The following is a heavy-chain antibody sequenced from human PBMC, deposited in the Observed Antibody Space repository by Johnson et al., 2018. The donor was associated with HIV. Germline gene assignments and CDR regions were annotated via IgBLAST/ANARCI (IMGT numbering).Heavy chain of an antibody. J-gene: IGHJ3*02. V-gene: IGHV3-33*06. D-gene: IGHD6-13*01. CDR2: IWYDGSNK. Sequence: QVQLVESGGGVVQPGRSLRLSCAASGFTFSSYAMSWVRQAPGKGLEWLAVIWYDGSNKYYADSVKGRFTISRDNSKNTLYLQMNSLRAEDTAVYYCAKETVRQQLVLGTDAFDIWGQGTMVTVSS. CDR3: AKETVRQQLVLGTDAFDI. CDR1: GFTFSSYA.